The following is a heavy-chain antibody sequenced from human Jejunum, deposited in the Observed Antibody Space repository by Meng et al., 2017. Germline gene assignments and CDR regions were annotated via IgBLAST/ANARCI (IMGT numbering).Heavy chain of an antibody. CDR3: AHSSSSSSFGFDY. V-gene: IGHV4-61*08. CDR2: IYYSGGT. CDR1: GGSVSSAAYY. J-gene: IGHJ4*02. Sequence: VQVPELGPGLVRPSETLSLTCTVSGGSVSSAAYYWNWIRQPPGKGLEWIGYIYYSGGTTYSPSLNSRVTISIDTAKNQVSLKVSSVTAADTAVYYCAHSSSSSSFGFDYWGQGTLVTVSS. D-gene: IGHD6-6*01.